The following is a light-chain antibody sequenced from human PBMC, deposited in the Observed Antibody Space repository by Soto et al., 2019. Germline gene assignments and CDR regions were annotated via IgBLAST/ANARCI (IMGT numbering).Light chain of an antibody. CDR3: QHYDTYPWT. Sequence: DIQMTQSPSTLSASVGDRLTITCRASRSISGWLAWYQQKPGKAPNLLIYGASNLQSGVPSRFSGSGSGTDFTLTISSLQADDFANYYCQHYDTYPWTFGQGTKVEIK. V-gene: IGKV1-5*01. CDR1: RSISGW. CDR2: GAS. J-gene: IGKJ1*01.